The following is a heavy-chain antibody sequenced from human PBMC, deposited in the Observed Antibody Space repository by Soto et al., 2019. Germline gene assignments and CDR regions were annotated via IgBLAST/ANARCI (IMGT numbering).Heavy chain of an antibody. CDR2: IDRDESSA. J-gene: IGHJ4*02. V-gene: IGHV3-74*01. CDR1: GFPFSSTW. D-gene: IGHD1-26*01. Sequence: PGGSLRLSCVASGFPFSSTWMHWVRQAPGKGLVWVSRIDRDESSARYADAVKGRFTISRDNAKNTLYLQMDSLRAEDTAVYYCARDWYYSIDYWGQGTLVTVSS. CDR3: ARDWYYSIDY.